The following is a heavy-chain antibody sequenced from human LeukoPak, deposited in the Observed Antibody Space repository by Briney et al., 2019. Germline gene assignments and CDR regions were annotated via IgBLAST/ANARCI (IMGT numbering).Heavy chain of an antibody. Sequence: GGSLRLSCAASGFTFSNYELHWVRQAPGKGLEWVSYISESGTTTYCADSVKGRYTNSRDNAKNSLYLQMNSLRAEDTALYYCARDLYGDYAYDYWGQGTLVTVSS. J-gene: IGHJ4*02. CDR1: GFTFSNYE. V-gene: IGHV3-48*03. CDR3: ARDLYGDYAYDY. CDR2: ISESGTTT. D-gene: IGHD4-17*01.